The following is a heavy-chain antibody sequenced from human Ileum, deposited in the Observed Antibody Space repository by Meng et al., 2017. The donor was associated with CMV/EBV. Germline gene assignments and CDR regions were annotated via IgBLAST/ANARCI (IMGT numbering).Heavy chain of an antibody. Sequence: GESLKISCAASGFTFSSYSMNWVRQAPGKGLEWVSSISSSSSYIYYADSVKGRFTISRDNAKNSLYLQMNSLRAEDTAVYYCARDRPTYYDFWSWLDYYYYGMDVWGQGTTVTVSS. D-gene: IGHD3-3*01. J-gene: IGHJ6*02. CDR1: GFTFSSYS. CDR3: ARDRPTYYDFWSWLDYYYYGMDV. CDR2: ISSSSSYI. V-gene: IGHV3-21*01.